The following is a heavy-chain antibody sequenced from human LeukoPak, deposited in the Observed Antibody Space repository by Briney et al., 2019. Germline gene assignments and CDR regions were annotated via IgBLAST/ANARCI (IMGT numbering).Heavy chain of an antibody. V-gene: IGHV1-69*04. D-gene: IGHD2-2*01. J-gene: IGHJ6*02. CDR3: ARVVQRDAHYYYHAMDV. CDR2: IIPMFGIT. Sequence: APVKSSCKTSGGTFSNYGFSWVRQAPGQGPEWMGRIIPMFGITNYAQKFQGRVTTTADKSTSTAYMEVSSLRSEDTAVYNCARVVQRDAHYYYHAMDVGGQETGDTVSS. CDR1: GGTFSNYG.